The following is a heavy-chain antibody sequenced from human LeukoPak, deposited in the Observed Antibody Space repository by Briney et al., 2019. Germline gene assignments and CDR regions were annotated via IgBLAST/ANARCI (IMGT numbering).Heavy chain of an antibody. CDR1: AGSISSSDYF. V-gene: IGHV4-39*01. J-gene: IGHJ2*01. CDR2: IYYTGTT. D-gene: IGHD6-13*01. Sequence: SETLSLTCTVSAGSISSSDYFWGWIRQPPGKGLEWIGTIYYTGTTYYNPSLKSRLTMSVDTSKSQFSLKLSSVTAADTAVYYCARGYGGSGIATGWYFDLWGRGTLVTVSS. CDR3: ARGYGGSGIATGWYFDL.